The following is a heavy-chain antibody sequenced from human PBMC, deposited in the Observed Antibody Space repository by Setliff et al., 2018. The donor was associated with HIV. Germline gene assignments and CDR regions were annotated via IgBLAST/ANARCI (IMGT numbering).Heavy chain of an antibody. CDR2: IYYSGNT. CDR3: ARAVNLTFDI. CDR1: GGSISSGDYY. Sequence: TLSLTCTVSGGSISSGDYYWSWIRQPPGKGLEWIGYIYYSGNTYYNPSLKSRVTISVDTSMEEFGLQLSSVTAADTAVYYCARAVNLTFDIWSLGTMVTVSS. J-gene: IGHJ3*02. V-gene: IGHV4-30-4*08.